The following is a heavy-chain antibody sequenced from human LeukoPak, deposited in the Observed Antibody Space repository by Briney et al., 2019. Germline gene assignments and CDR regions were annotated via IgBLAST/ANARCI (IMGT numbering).Heavy chain of an antibody. CDR2: IWSDATNR. D-gene: IGHD4-11*01. CDR3: ARDAQRGFDYSNSLEY. CDR1: GFIFSHYG. V-gene: IGHV3-33*01. Sequence: GKSLRLSCAASGFIFSHYGMHWVRQAPGKGLEWMAVIWSDATNRFYGASVKGRFTISRDNSQNTVFLQMNSLRAEDTAIYYCARDAQRGFDYSNSLEYWGHGTLVTVSS. J-gene: IGHJ4*01.